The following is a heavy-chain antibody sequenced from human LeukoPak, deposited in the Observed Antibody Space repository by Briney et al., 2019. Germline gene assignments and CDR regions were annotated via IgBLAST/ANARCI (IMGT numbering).Heavy chain of an antibody. CDR2: INPNSGGT. J-gene: IGHJ4*02. D-gene: IGHD6-13*01. Sequence: ASVKVSCKASGYTFTGYYMHWVRQAPGQGLEWMGWINPNSGGTNYAQKFQGRVTMTRNTSISTAYMELSSLRSEDTAVYYCARKRIAAAGRYYFDYWGQGTLVTVSS. V-gene: IGHV1-2*02. CDR3: ARKRIAAAGRYYFDY. CDR1: GYTFTGYY.